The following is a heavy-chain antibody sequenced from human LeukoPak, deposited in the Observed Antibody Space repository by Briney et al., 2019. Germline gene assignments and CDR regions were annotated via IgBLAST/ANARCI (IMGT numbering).Heavy chain of an antibody. J-gene: IGHJ5*02. CDR2: IRYDGRNK. D-gene: IGHD2-2*01. CDR3: AKLLIPAANSTTESTWVDP. V-gene: IGHV3-30*02. CDR1: GFTFSSYG. Sequence: GGSLRLSCAASGFTFSSYGMHWVRQAPGKGLEWVAFIRYDGRNKYYGDSVKGRFSISRDNSKNTLYLQMNSLRDEDTAVYYCAKLLIPAANSTTESTWVDPWGQGTRVTVSS.